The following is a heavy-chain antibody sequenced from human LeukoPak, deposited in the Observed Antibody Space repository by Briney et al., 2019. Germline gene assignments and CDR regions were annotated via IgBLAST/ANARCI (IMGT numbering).Heavy chain of an antibody. D-gene: IGHD6-19*01. CDR3: ARDLYSSGWYYYHGMDV. CDR1: GYTFTSYA. Sequence: ASVKVSCKASGYTFTSYAMNWVRQAPGQGLEWMGWINTNTGNPTYAQGFTGRFVFSLDTSVSTAYLQISSLKAEDTAVYYCARDLYSSGWYYYHGMDVWGQGTTVTVSS. J-gene: IGHJ6*02. V-gene: IGHV7-4-1*02. CDR2: INTNTGNP.